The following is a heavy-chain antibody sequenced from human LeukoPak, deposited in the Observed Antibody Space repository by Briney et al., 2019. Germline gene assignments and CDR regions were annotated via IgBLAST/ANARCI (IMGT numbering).Heavy chain of an antibody. Sequence: GASVKVSCKASGYTFTSYGIREVREAPGQGLEWMGWISAYNGHTNYAQKLQARTTMPTDTSTRTAYMELRRLRSDATAVYYCARNFPWSLQNNWSPPWGQGTPATASS. CDR2: ISAYNGHT. CDR3: ARNFPWSLQNNWSPP. V-gene: IGHV1-18*01. D-gene: IGHD3-22*01. CDR1: GYTFTSYG. J-gene: IGHJ5*02.